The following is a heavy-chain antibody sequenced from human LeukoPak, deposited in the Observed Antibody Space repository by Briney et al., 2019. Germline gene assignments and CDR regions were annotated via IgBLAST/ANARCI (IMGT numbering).Heavy chain of an antibody. D-gene: IGHD5-18*01. Sequence: SETLSLTCTVSGGSISSSSYYWVWIRQPPGKGLEWIGSIYYSGSTYYNPSLKSRVTISVDTSKNQFSLKLSSVTAADTAVYYCASFGGGSYGYWGQGTLVTVSS. J-gene: IGHJ4*02. CDR2: IYYSGST. CDR3: ASFGGGSYGY. CDR1: GGSISSSSYY. V-gene: IGHV4-39*07.